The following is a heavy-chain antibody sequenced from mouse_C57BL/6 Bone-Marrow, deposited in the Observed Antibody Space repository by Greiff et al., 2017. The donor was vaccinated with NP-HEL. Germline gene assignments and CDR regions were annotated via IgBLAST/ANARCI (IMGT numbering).Heavy chain of an antibody. V-gene: IGHV14-4*01. D-gene: IGHD2-2*01. CDR2: IDPENGDT. CDR3: TTGYGYAMDY. J-gene: IGHJ4*01. Sequence: VQLKESGAELVRPGASVKLSCTASGFNIKDDYMHWVKQRPEQGLEWIGWIDPENGDTEYASKFQGKATITADTSSNTAYLQLSSLTSEDTAVYYGTTGYGYAMDYWGQGTSVTVSS. CDR1: GFNIKDDY.